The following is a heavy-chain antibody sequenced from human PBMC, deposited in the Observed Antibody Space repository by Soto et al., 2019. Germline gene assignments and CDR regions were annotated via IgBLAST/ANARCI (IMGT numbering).Heavy chain of an antibody. CDR2: TYYRSKWYN. CDR3: ARARTPLYGGKRGYYGMDV. V-gene: IGHV6-1*01. D-gene: IGHD4-17*01. J-gene: IGHJ6*02. Sequence: SQTLSLTCVISGDSVSSNSAAWNWIRQSPSRGLEWLGRTYYRSKWYNDYAVSVKSRITINPDTSKNQFSLQLNSVTPEDTAVYYCARARTPLYGGKRGYYGMDVWGQGTTVTVSS. CDR1: GDSVSSNSAA.